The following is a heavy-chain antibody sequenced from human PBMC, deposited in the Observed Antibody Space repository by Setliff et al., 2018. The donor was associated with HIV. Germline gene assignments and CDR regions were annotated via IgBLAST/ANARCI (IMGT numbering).Heavy chain of an antibody. CDR1: GGSITDYH. CDR2: IYYTGST. CDR3: ARDLGGPRNFDN. J-gene: IGHJ4*02. Sequence: LSLTCTVSGGSITDYHWSWIRQPPGKGLEWIGYIYYTGSTYYNPSLKSRLTISIDTSKNQFSLKLRSVTAADTAVYYCARDLGGPRNFDNWGQGTLVTVSS. V-gene: IGHV4-30-4*08. D-gene: IGHD2-15*01.